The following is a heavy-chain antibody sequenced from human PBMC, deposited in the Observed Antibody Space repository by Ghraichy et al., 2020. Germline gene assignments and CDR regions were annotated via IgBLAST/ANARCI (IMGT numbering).Heavy chain of an antibody. CDR1: GFTFSSYG. D-gene: IGHD2-15*01. V-gene: IGHV3-30*18. J-gene: IGHJ4*02. CDR2: ISYDGSNK. Sequence: GGSLRLSCAASGFTFSSYGMHWVRQAPGKGLEWVAVISYDGSNKYYADSVKGRFTISRDNSKNTLYLQMNSLRAEDTAVYYCAKKAGGVDWGQGTLVTVSS. CDR3: AKKAGGVD.